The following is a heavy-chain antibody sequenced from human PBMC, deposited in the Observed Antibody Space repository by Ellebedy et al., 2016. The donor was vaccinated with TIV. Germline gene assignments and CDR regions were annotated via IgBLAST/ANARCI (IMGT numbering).Heavy chain of an antibody. D-gene: IGHD3-10*01. Sequence: AASVKVSCKASGGTFISYAISWVRQAPGQGLEWMGRIIPGLGVTDYAQKFRDRVTITADISTTTVNMEMSSLIFEDTAVYYCAILVRGVIVTAPEFWGQGTPVIVSS. CDR3: AILVRGVIVTAPEF. CDR2: IIPGLGVT. CDR1: GGTFISYA. V-gene: IGHV1-69*04. J-gene: IGHJ4*02.